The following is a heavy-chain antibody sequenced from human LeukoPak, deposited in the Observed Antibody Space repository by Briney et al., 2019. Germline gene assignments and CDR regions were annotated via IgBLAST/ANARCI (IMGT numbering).Heavy chain of an antibody. V-gene: IGHV1-2*02. CDR3: AGGGFTYYDFWSGKHTRDAFDI. D-gene: IGHD3-3*01. Sequence: ASVKVSCKASGYTFTGYYMHWVRQAPGQGLEWMGWINPNSGGTNYAQKFQGRVTMTRDTSISTAYMELSRLRSDDTAVYYCAGGGFTYYDFWSGKHTRDAFDIWGQGTMVTVSS. CDR1: GYTFTGYY. CDR2: INPNSGGT. J-gene: IGHJ3*02.